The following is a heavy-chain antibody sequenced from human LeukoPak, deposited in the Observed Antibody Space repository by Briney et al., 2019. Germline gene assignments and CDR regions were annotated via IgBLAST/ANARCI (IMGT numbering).Heavy chain of an antibody. CDR3: AKDPPYYYDSSGLIGY. D-gene: IGHD3-22*01. J-gene: IGHJ4*02. CDR2: ISGSGGST. CDR1: GFTFSSYA. V-gene: IGHV3-23*01. Sequence: GESLRLSCAASGFTFSSYAMSWVRQAPGKGLEWVSAISGSGGSTYYADSVKGRFTISRDNSKNTLYLQMNSLRAEDTAVYYCAKDPPYYYDSSGLIGYWGQGTLVIVSS.